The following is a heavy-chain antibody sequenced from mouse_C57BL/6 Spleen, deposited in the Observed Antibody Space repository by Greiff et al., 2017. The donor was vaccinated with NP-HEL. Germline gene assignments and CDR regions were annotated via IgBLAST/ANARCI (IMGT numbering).Heavy chain of an antibody. Sequence: EVMLVESGGGLVKPGGSLKLSCAASGFTFSSYAMSWVRQTPEKRLEWVATISDGGSYTYYPDNVKGRFTISRDNAKNNLYLQMSHLKAEDTAMYYCARDLSLNCGNSRNAMDYWGQGTSVTVSS. V-gene: IGHV5-4*01. CDR2: ISDGGSYT. J-gene: IGHJ4*01. CDR1: GFTFSSYA. D-gene: IGHD2-1*01. CDR3: ARDLSLNCGNSRNAMDY.